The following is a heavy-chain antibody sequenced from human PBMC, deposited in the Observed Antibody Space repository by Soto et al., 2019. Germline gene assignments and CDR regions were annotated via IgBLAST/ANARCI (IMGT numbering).Heavy chain of an antibody. J-gene: IGHJ5*02. Sequence: SETLSLTCTVSGGSISSYYWSWIRQPPGKGLEWIGYIYNSGSTNYNPSLKSRVTISVDTSKNQFSLKLSSVTAADTAVYYCASAGYCSTTICYVSWFDPWGQGTLVTVSS. CDR3: ASAGYCSTTICYVSWFDP. D-gene: IGHD2-2*01. V-gene: IGHV4-59*08. CDR2: IYNSGST. CDR1: GGSISSYY.